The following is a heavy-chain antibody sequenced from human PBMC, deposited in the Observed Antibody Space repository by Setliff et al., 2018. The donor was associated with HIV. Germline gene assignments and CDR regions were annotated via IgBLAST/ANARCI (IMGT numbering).Heavy chain of an antibody. J-gene: IGHJ4*02. Sequence: SETLSLTCTVSGGSISSYYWSWIRQPPGKGLEWIGYIYYSGSTNYNPSLKSRVTISVDTSKNQFSLKLSSVTAADTAVCYCARQGRPGDFDSWGQGTLVTVSS. CDR3: ARQGRPGDFDS. CDR1: GGSISSYY. V-gene: IGHV4-59*08. CDR2: IYYSGST. D-gene: IGHD7-27*01.